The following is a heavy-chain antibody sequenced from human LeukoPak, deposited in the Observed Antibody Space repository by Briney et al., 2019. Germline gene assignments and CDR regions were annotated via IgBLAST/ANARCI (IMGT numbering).Heavy chain of an antibody. CDR1: GGSISSYY. J-gene: IGHJ4*02. D-gene: IGHD4-17*01. CDR3: ARDYGDNEFDF. Sequence: SETLSLTCTVSGGSISSYYWSWIRQPPGKGLEWIGYIYYSGSTNYNPSLKSRVTISVDTSKNQFSLKLSSVTAADTAVYYCARDYGDNEFDFWGQGTLVTVSS. CDR2: IYYSGST. V-gene: IGHV4-59*01.